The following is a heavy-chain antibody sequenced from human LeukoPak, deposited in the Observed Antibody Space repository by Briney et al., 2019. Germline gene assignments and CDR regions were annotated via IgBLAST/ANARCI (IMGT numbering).Heavy chain of an antibody. CDR1: GYTFTSYA. D-gene: IGHD2-21*02. V-gene: IGHV1-3*01. J-gene: IGHJ4*02. Sequence: GASVKVSCKAAGYTFTSYAMHWVRQAPGQRLEGMGWINAGNGNTKYSQKFQGRVTITRDTSASTAYMELSSLRSEDTAVYYCARDLGDFHNSFDYWGQGTLVTVSS. CDR2: INAGNGNT. CDR3: ARDLGDFHNSFDY.